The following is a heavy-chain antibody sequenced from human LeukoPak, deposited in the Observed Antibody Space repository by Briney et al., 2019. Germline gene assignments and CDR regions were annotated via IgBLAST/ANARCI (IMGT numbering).Heavy chain of an antibody. J-gene: IGHJ4*02. Sequence: GGSLRLSCAASGFTFSSYAMHWVRQAPGKGLEWVAVISYDGSNKYYADSVKGRFTISRDNSKNTLYLQMNSLRAEDTAVYYCAKDLYYDSSGTVDYWGQGTLVTVSS. CDR2: ISYDGSNK. CDR1: GFTFSSYA. V-gene: IGHV3-30-3*01. D-gene: IGHD3-22*01. CDR3: AKDLYYDSSGTVDY.